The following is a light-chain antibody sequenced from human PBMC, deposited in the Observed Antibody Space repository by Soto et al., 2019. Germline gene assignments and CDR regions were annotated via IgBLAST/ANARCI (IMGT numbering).Light chain of an antibody. Sequence: DIVMTQSPDSLAVSLGERATINCKSSQSVLYSSNNKNHLAWYQQKAGQPPKLLVYWASTRESGVPDRFSGSGSGTDFTLTISSLQAEDVAVYDCQQYYSTPYTFGQGTKLEIK. CDR2: WAS. V-gene: IGKV4-1*01. CDR1: QSVLYSSNNKNH. CDR3: QQYYSTPYT. J-gene: IGKJ2*01.